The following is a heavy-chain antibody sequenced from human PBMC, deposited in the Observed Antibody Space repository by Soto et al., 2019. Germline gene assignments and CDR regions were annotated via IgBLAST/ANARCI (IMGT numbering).Heavy chain of an antibody. CDR1: GYTFINYY. CDR2: INPTGGST. D-gene: IGHD2-8*02. Sequence: ASVKVSCKASGYTFINYYIHWVRQAPGHGLEWMAIINPTGGSTNYAQKFQGRLTLTMDSSTSTVYMELSSLTSEDTATYYCAKHLGAGDVWGQGTLVTVS. CDR3: AKHLGAGDV. V-gene: IGHV1-46*01. J-gene: IGHJ4*02.